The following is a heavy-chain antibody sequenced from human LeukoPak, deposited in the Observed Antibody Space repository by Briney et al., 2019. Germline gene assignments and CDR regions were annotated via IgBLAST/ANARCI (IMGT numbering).Heavy chain of an antibody. V-gene: IGHV2-70*04. CDR2: PDWEDDK. J-gene: IGHJ4*02. Sequence: SGPALVNPTQTRTLICTLSEFLLRPTGMRGAWMRQPPGKALKYLVRPDWEDDKLYSTSLQPRLPISKDPSKSEAVLTMANMDPVDTATYYCARTLAAVTPPGTTYFDFWGQGSLVTVSS. CDR3: ARTLAAVTPPGTTYFDF. D-gene: IGHD1-1*01. CDR1: EFLLRPTGMR.